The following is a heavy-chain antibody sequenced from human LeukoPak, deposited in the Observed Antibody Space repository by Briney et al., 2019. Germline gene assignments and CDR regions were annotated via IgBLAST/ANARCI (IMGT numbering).Heavy chain of an antibody. V-gene: IGHV5-51*01. CDR3: ARSITTDAFAI. CDR2: MYPGDSDT. Sequence: GESLKISCKGSGYSFTSYWTAWVRQMPGKGLEWMGIMYPGDSDTRYSPSFQGQVTISADQSISTAYLQWSSLKASDTAMYYCARSITTDAFAIWGQGTMVTVSS. D-gene: IGHD3-22*01. CDR1: GYSFTSYW. J-gene: IGHJ3*02.